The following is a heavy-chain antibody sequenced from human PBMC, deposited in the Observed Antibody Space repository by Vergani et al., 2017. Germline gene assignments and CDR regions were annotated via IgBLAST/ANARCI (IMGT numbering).Heavy chain of an antibody. D-gene: IGHD3-22*01. Sequence: EVQLVQSGAEVKKPGESLKISCQLSGYSFTNYWIGWVRQMPGKGLEWMGIIHPADSDNRYSPSFQGQVTISVDKSICTAYLQRSSLRASDSAMYYCARLYVLDSRRSKYFDYWGQGTLVTVSS. CDR3: ARLYVLDSRRSKYFDY. J-gene: IGHJ4*02. CDR2: IHPADSDN. V-gene: IGHV5-51*01. CDR1: GYSFTNYW.